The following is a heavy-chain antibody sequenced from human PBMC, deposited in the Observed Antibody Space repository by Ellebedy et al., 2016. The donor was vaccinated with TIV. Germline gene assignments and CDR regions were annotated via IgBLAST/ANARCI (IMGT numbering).Heavy chain of an antibody. J-gene: IGHJ6*02. Sequence: GESLKISCAASGFTFSSYGMHWVRQAPGKGLEWVAVIWYDGSNKYYADSVKGRFTISRDNSKNTLYLQMNSLRAEDTAVYYCARGGDQLPSYYYYGMDVWGQGTTVTVSS. CDR1: GFTFSSYG. D-gene: IGHD2-2*01. V-gene: IGHV3-33*01. CDR2: IWYDGSNK. CDR3: ARGGDQLPSYYYYGMDV.